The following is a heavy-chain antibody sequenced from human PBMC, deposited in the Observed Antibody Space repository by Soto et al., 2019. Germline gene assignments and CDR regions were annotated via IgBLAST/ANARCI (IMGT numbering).Heavy chain of an antibody. V-gene: IGHV3-9*01. D-gene: IGHD2-2*01. CDR3: ARSPGHCSGTSCYGYFDS. J-gene: IGHJ4*02. CDR1: GFSFDDYA. CDR2: ISWNSNII. Sequence: EVQLLESGGGLVQPGRSLRLSCVASGFSFDDYAMHWVRQVPGRGLEWVSSISWNSNIIGYADSVKGRFTISRDSAKKSLYLQMNSLRPEDTALYFCARSPGHCSGTSCYGYFDSWGQGTLVTVSS.